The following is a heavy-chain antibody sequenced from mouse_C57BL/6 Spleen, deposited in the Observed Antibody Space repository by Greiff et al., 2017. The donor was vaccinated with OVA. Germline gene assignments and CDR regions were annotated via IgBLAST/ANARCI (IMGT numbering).Heavy chain of an antibody. V-gene: IGHV5-16*01. D-gene: IGHD4-1*01. Sequence: EVKVVESEGGLVQPGSSMKLSCTASGFTFSDYYMAWVRQVPEKGLEWVANINYDGSSTYYLDSLKSRFIISRDNAKNILYLQMSSLKSEDTATYYCARGGTGWYFDVWGTGTTVTVSS. J-gene: IGHJ1*03. CDR2: INYDGSST. CDR3: ARGGTGWYFDV. CDR1: GFTFSDYY.